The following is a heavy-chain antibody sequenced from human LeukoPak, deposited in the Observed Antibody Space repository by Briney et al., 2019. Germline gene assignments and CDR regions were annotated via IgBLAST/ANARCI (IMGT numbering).Heavy chain of an antibody. J-gene: IGHJ4*02. CDR2: IKQDGSEK. CDR3: ASGAPRGWYVPPLGY. CDR1: GFTFSSYW. Sequence: PGGSLRLSCAASGFTFSSYWMSWVRQAPGKGLEWVANIKQDGSEKYYVDSVKDRFTISRDNAKNSLYLQMNSLRAEDTAVYYCASGAPRGWYVPPLGYWGQGTLVTVSS. V-gene: IGHV3-7*01. D-gene: IGHD6-19*01.